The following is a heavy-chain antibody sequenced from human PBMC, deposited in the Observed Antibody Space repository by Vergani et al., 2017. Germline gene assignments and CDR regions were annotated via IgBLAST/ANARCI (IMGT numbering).Heavy chain of an antibody. CDR2: ISRSSSTI. D-gene: IGHD3-10*01. J-gene: IGHJ3*02. V-gene: IGHV3-48*01. Sequence: EVQLVESGGGFLQPGGSLRLSCAASGFTFSSYSMNWVRQAPGKGLEWVSYISRSSSTIYYAASVKGRFTISRDNAKNSLYLQMNSLRAEDTAVYYCARDIVDSMVRGSFLAASDAFDIWGQGTMVTVSS. CDR1: GFTFSSYS. CDR3: ARDIVDSMVRGSFLAASDAFDI.